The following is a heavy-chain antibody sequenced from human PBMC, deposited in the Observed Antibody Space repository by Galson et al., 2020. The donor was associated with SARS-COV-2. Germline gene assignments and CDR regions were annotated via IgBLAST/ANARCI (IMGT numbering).Heavy chain of an antibody. CDR3: VRGAEERRIIVVVPYYYTYMDV. J-gene: IGHJ6*03. D-gene: IGHD2-2*01. CDR1: GGSFNNYY. V-gene: IGHV4-34*01. Sequence: SETLSLTCAVYGGSFNNYYWTWTRQSPGKGLQWIGEINHSGSNHSDPSLQARVAISADTSKNQFSRRLSSATAADTAVYYCVRGAEERRIIVVVPYYYTYMDVLGGGTAVTVSS. CDR2: INHSGSN.